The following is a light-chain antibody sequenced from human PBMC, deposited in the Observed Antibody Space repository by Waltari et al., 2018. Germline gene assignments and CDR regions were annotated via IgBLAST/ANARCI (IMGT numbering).Light chain of an antibody. Sequence: DIQMTPSPSTLSASVGHRITIPCRASQNIITYFAWYQQKPGKAPKLLISLASTLESGVPSRFSGGWSGAEFSLTISSLQPDDFATYYCQQYLSFSRTFGQGTKVEIK. V-gene: IGKV1-5*03. J-gene: IGKJ1*01. CDR1: QNIITY. CDR3: QQYLSFSRT. CDR2: LAS.